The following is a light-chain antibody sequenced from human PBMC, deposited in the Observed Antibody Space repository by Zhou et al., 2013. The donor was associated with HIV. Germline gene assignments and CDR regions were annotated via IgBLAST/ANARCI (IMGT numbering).Light chain of an antibody. Sequence: DFVVTQSPLSLPVTPGEPASISCRSSQNLLHSNGNNYLDWYLHKAGQSPQLLIYLGSNRASGVPDRFSGSGSGKDFTLKISRVEAEDVGVYYCMAGLPPVTFGQGTRLEIK. CDR1: QNLLHSNGNNY. J-gene: IGKJ5*01. CDR2: LGS. CDR3: MAGLPPVT. V-gene: IGKV2-28*01.